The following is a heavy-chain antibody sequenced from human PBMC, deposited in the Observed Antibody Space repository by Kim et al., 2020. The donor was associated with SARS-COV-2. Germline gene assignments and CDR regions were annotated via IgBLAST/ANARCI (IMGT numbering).Heavy chain of an antibody. CDR3: ARLCSTSCKLYGMDV. Sequence: QKCQGRVTITADESTSTAYMELSSLRSEDTAVYYCARLCSTSCKLYGMDVWGQGTTVTVSS. J-gene: IGHJ6*02. D-gene: IGHD2-2*01. V-gene: IGHV1-69*01.